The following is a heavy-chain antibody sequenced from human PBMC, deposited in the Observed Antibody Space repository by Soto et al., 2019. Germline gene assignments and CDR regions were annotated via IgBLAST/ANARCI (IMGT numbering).Heavy chain of an antibody. CDR3: ARGTYYYGSGSYSATDY. D-gene: IGHD3-10*01. CDR2: IIPILGIA. Sequence: QVQLVQSGAEVKKPGSSVKVSCKASGGTFSSYTISWVRQAPGQGLEWMGRIIPILGIANYAQKFQGRVTITADKSTSTDYMELSSLRSEDTAVYYCARGTYYYGSGSYSATDYWGQGTLVTVSS. CDR1: GGTFSSYT. J-gene: IGHJ4*02. V-gene: IGHV1-69*02.